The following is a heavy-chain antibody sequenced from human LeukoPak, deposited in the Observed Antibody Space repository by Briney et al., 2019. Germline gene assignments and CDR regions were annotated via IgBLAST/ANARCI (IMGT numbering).Heavy chain of an antibody. J-gene: IGHJ4*02. CDR2: INHSGST. CDR1: GESFSGYY. V-gene: IGHV4-34*01. CDR3: ARNVGAAVIDY. D-gene: IGHD6-13*01. Sequence: SETLSLTCAVYGESFSGYYWSWIRQPPGKGLEWIGEINHSGSTNYNPSLKSRVTISVDTSKNQFSLKLSSVTAADTAVYYCARNVGAAVIDYWGQGTLVTVSS.